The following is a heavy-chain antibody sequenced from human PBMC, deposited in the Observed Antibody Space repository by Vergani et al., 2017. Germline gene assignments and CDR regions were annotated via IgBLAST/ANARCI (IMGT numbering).Heavy chain of an antibody. V-gene: IGHV3-64*01. D-gene: IGHD6-13*01. J-gene: IGHJ4*02. CDR1: GFTFSSYA. Sequence: EVQLVESGGGLVQPGGSLRLSCAASGFTFSSYAMHWVRQAPGKGLEYVSAISSNGGSTYYANSVKGRFTISRDNSKNTLYLQMGSLRAEDMAVYYCARVKAAAGRDFDYWGQGTLVTVSS. CDR2: ISSNGGST. CDR3: ARVKAAAGRDFDY.